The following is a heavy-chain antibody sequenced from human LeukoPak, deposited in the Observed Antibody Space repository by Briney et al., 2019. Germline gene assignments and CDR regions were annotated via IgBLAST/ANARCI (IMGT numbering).Heavy chain of an antibody. CDR2: INPNSGGT. J-gene: IGHJ6*03. CDR3: ARVPLYYGSGRRYYYMDV. V-gene: IGHV1-2*02. D-gene: IGHD3-10*01. CDR1: GYTFTGYY. Sequence: GASVKVSCKASGYTFTGYYMHWVRQAPGQGLEWMGWINPNSGGTNYAQKFQGRVTMTRDTSISTAYMELSRLRSDDTAVYYCARVPLYYGSGRRYYYMDVWGKGTTVTISS.